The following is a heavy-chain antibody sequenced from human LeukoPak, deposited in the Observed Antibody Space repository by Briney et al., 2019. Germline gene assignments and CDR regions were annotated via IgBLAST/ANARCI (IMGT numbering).Heavy chain of an antibody. CDR1: GYTFTSYD. D-gene: IGHD3-10*02. J-gene: IGHJ4*02. CDR2: ISAYNGNT. V-gene: IGHV1-18*01. Sequence: ASVKVSCKASGYTFTSYDINWVRQATGQGLEWMGWISAYNGNTNYAQKLQGRVTMTTDTSTSTAYMELRSLRSDDTAVYYCARDIMFKPSTFDYWGQGTLVTVSS. CDR3: ARDIMFKPSTFDY.